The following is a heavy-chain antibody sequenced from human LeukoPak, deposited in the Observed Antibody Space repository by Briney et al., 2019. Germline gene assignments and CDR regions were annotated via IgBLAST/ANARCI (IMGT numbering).Heavy chain of an antibody. J-gene: IGHJ6*03. V-gene: IGHV3-7*01. CDR1: GFTFSSYW. CDR3: ARDRHDSSGGYFYYYYYMDV. D-gene: IGHD6-19*01. CDR2: IKQDGSEK. Sequence: PGGSLRLSCAASGFTFSSYWMSWVRQAPGKGLEWVANIKQDGSEKYYVDSVKGRFTISRDNAKNSLYLQMNSLRAEDTAVYYCARDRHDSSGGYFYYYYYMDVWGKGTTVTVSS.